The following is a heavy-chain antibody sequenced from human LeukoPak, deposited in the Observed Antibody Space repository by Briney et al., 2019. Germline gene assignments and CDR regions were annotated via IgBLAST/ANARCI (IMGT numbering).Heavy chain of an antibody. CDR2: ISWNGGRT. V-gene: IGHV3-20*04. D-gene: IGHD5-18*01. J-gene: IGHJ6*02. CDR1: GFTLADYG. CDR3: ARQTAMAKYYYYGMDV. Sequence: GGSLRLSCAASGFTLADYGMSWVRQAPGKGLGWVSGISWNGGRTGHADSVKGRFTISRDNAKNSLYLQMNSLRAEDTALYYCARQTAMAKYYYYGMDVWGQGTTVAVSS.